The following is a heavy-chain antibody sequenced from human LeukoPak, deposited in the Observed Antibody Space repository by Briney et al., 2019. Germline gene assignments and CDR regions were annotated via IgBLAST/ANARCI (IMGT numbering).Heavy chain of an antibody. CDR1: GFTFSSYG. CDR2: IRYDGSNK. CDR3: ARDETSDVVAPDY. D-gene: IGHD2-15*01. V-gene: IGHV3-30*02. J-gene: IGHJ4*02. Sequence: GGSLRLSCAASGFTFSSYGMHWVRQAPGKGLEWVAFIRYDGSNKYYADSVKGRFTISRDNSKNTLYLQMNSLRAEDTAVYYCARDETSDVVAPDYWGQGTLVTVSS.